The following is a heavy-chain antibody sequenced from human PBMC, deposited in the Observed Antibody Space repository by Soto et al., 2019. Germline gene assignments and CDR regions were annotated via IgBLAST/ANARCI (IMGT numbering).Heavy chain of an antibody. CDR2: TYYKSKWYY. D-gene: IGHD1-1*01. V-gene: IGHV6-1*01. CDR3: SRGSWDDVCCYYGMDV. CDR1: GDSVSSNSAG. Sequence: SQTLSLTCAISGDSVSSNSAGWNWVRQTPSRGLEWLGRTYYKSKWYYNSAVSVKSRITINPDTSKNQFSLQLNSVTPEDTAVYYCSRGSWDDVCCYYGMDVWGKGTTATVSS. J-gene: IGHJ6*04.